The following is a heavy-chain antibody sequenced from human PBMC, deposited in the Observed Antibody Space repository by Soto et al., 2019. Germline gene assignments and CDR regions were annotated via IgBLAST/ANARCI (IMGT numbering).Heavy chain of an antibody. CDR3: ARHKATVAYDAFDI. D-gene: IGHD4-17*01. V-gene: IGHV4-59*08. J-gene: IGHJ3*02. CDR1: GGSISSYY. Sequence: QVQLQESGPGLVKPSETLSLTCTVSGGSISSYYWSWIRQPPGKGLESIGYIYYSGSPNYNPSLKSRVTISVDTCKNQFALKLSSVTAADTAVYYCARHKATVAYDAFDIWGQGTMVTVSS. CDR2: IYYSGSP.